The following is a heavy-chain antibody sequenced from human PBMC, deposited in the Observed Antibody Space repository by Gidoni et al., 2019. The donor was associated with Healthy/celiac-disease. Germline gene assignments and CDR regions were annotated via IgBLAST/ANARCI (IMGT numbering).Heavy chain of an antibody. V-gene: IGHV3-11*05. Sequence: QVQLVESGGGLVKPGGSLRLSCAASGFPFSDDYMSWIRHAPGNGLEGFSYISSSSSYTNYADSVKGRFTISRDNAKNSLYLQMNSLRAEDTAVYYCARDLGRAAAGTDEEDGRGWGQGTLVTVSS. D-gene: IGHD6-13*01. CDR3: ARDLGRAAAGTDEEDGRG. CDR1: GFPFSDDY. J-gene: IGHJ4*02. CDR2: ISSSSSYT.